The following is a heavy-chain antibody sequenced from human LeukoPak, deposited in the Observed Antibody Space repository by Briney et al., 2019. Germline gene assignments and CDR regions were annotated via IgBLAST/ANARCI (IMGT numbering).Heavy chain of an antibody. CDR3: ARAQPGSSSSFDY. Sequence: SETLSLTCAVYGGSFSGYYWSWIRQPPGKGREWIGEINHSGSTNYNPSLKSRVTISVDTSKNQFSLKLSSVTAADTAVYYCARAQPGSSSSFDYWGQGTLVTVSS. CDR2: INHSGST. D-gene: IGHD6-6*01. CDR1: GGSFSGYY. J-gene: IGHJ4*02. V-gene: IGHV4-34*01.